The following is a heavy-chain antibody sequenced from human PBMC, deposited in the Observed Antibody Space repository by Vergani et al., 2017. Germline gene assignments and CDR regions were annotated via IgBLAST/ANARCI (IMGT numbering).Heavy chain of an antibody. CDR2: MNTNSGNT. J-gene: IGHJ6*03. V-gene: IGHV1-8*01. CDR3: ARLGGTVATLSTYYYYYMDV. Sequence: QVQLVQSGAEVKKPGASVKVSCKASGYTFTSYDINWVRQATGQGLEWMGWMNTNSGNTGYAQKFQGRVTMTRNTSISTAYMELSSLRSEDTAVYYCARLGGTVATLSTYYYYYMDVWGKGTTVTVSS. D-gene: IGHD5-12*01. CDR1: GYTFTSYD.